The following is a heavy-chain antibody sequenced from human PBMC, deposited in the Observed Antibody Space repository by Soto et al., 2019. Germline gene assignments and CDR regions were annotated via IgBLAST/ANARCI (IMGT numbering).Heavy chain of an antibody. CDR1: GGSFSGYY. J-gene: IGHJ4*02. D-gene: IGHD6-13*01. CDR3: ARGRGQQLDPYYFDY. V-gene: IGHV4-34*01. Sequence: SETLSLTCAVYGGSFSGYYWSWIRQPPGKGLEWIGEINHSGSTNYNPSLKSRVTISVDTSKNQFSLKLSSVTAAGTAVYYCARGRGQQLDPYYFDYWGQGTLVTVSS. CDR2: INHSGST.